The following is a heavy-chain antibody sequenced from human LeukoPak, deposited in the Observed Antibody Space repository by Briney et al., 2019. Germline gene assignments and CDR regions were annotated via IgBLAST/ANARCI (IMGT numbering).Heavy chain of an antibody. D-gene: IGHD1-26*01. Sequence: SETLSLTCTVSGGSISSSSYYWGWIRQPPGKGLEWIGSIYYSGSTYYNPSLKSRVTISVDTSKNQFSLKLSSVTAADTAVYYCARGRELLLDFDYWGQGTLVTVSS. CDR2: IYYSGST. CDR3: ARGRELLLDFDY. CDR1: GGSISSSSYY. V-gene: IGHV4-39*07. J-gene: IGHJ4*02.